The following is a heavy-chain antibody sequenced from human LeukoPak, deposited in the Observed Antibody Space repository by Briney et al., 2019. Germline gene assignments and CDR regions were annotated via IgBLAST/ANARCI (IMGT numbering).Heavy chain of an antibody. V-gene: IGHV1-69*13. CDR1: GYTFTSYG. CDR2: IIPIFGTA. J-gene: IGHJ3*02. D-gene: IGHD1-26*01. CDR3: ARDLGLGGAFDI. Sequence: SVKVSCKASGYTFTSYGISWVQQAPGQGLEWMGGIIPIFGTANYAQKFQGRVTITADESTSTAYMELSSLRSEDTAVYYCARDLGLGGAFDIWGQGTMVTVSS.